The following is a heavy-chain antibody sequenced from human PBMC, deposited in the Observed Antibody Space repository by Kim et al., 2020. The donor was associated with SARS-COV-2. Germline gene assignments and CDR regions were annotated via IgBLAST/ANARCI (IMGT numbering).Heavy chain of an antibody. CDR3: AKDHKLRFLEWLSFGGYFDY. Sequence: GGSLRLSCAASGFTFGDYAMHWGRLAPGKVLEWVSVISWNSGSIGDAASVKGRFTISRDNAKNALYLQMNSLRSEDTALYYCAKDHKLRFLEWLSFGGYFDYWGQGTLVTVSS. V-gene: IGHV3-9*01. D-gene: IGHD3-3*01. J-gene: IGHJ4*02. CDR1: GFTFGDYA. CDR2: ISWNSGSI.